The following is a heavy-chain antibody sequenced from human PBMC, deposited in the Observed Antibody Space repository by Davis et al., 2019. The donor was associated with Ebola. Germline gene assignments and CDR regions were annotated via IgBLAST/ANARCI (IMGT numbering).Heavy chain of an antibody. J-gene: IGHJ2*01. V-gene: IGHV3-30-3*01. CDR3: ARDLPGGDWYFDL. D-gene: IGHD1-14*01. Sequence: GGSLRLSCAASGFSFSSTWMHWVRQAPGKGLEWVAVISYDGSNKYYADSVKGRFTIPRDNSKNTLYLQMNSLRAEDTAVYYCARDLPGGDWYFDLWGRGTLVTVSS. CDR2: ISYDGSNK. CDR1: GFSFSSTW.